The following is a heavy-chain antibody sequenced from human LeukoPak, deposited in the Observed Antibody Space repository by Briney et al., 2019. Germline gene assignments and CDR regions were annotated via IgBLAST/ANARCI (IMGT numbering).Heavy chain of an antibody. V-gene: IGHV3-21*01. CDR3: ARGGAYSQGFDY. CDR1: GFTFSSYS. J-gene: IGHJ4*02. CDR2: ISTTSDYI. D-gene: IGHD4-17*01. Sequence: PGGSLRLSCAASGFTFSSYSMNWVRQAPGKGLECVSSISTTSDYIYYADPLKGRLTISRDNAKNSLYLQMNSLRAEDTAVYYCARGGAYSQGFDYWGQGTLVTVSS.